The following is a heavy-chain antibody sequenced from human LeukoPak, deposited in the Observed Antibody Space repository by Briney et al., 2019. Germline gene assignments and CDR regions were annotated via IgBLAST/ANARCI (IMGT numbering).Heavy chain of an antibody. CDR3: STVSSGSAYLNYDY. CDR1: GYTFTGYY. J-gene: IGHJ4*02. D-gene: IGHD3-10*01. CDR2: INPDNGGT. V-gene: IGHV1-2*02. Sequence: ASVKVSCKASGYTFTGYYMHWVRQAPGQGLEWMGWINPDNGGTNYAQKFQGRVTLTRDTSISTAYMDLSRLRSDDTAVYYCSTVSSGSAYLNYDYWGQGTLVSVSS.